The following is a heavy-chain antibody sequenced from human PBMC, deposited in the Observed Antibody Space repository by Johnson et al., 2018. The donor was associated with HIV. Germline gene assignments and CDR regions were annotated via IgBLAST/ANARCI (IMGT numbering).Heavy chain of an antibody. CDR1: GFTFSSYA. V-gene: IGHV3-30-3*01. J-gene: IGHJ3*02. Sequence: QVQLVESGGGVVQPGGSLRLSCAASGFTFSSYAMHWVRQAPGKGLEWVAVISYDGSNKYYADSVKGRFTISRDNSRNTLSLQMNSLRAEETAVYYCAREGAGTGEGLDAFDIWGQGTMVTVSS. CDR3: AREGAGTGEGLDAFDI. D-gene: IGHD7-27*01. CDR2: ISYDGSNK.